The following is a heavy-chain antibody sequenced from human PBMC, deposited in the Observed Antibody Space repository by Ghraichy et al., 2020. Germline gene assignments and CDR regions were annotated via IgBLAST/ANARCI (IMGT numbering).Heavy chain of an antibody. Sequence: SETLSPTCTVSGGSISNVDYYWSWIRQPPGKGLEWIGYIYYSGNTYYSPSLKSRITMSVDTSKNQFSLRLSSVTAADTAVYYCARVPVYFGSGSSYRPDAFDIWGQGTTVAVSS. CDR2: IYYSGNT. CDR3: ARVPVYFGSGSSYRPDAFDI. J-gene: IGHJ3*02. CDR1: GGSISNVDYY. V-gene: IGHV4-30-4*08. D-gene: IGHD3-10*01.